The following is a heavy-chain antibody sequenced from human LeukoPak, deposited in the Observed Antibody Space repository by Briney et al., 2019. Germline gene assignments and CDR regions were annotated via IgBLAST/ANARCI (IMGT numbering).Heavy chain of an antibody. J-gene: IGHJ5*02. CDR2: IYTSGSTNY. CDR3: ARRYGRRCSGGSCYRFDP. Sequence: SDTLSLTCTVSGGSISSYYWNWIRQPAGKGLEWIGRIYTSGSTNYNYNPSLKSRVTMLVDTSKNQFSLKLSSLTAADTAVYYCARRYGRRCSGGSCYRFDPWGQGTLVTVSS. D-gene: IGHD2-15*01. CDR1: GGSISSYY. V-gene: IGHV4-4*07.